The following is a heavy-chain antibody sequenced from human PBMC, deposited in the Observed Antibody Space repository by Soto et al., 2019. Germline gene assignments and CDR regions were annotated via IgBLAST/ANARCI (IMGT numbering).Heavy chain of an antibody. Sequence: QVQLVESGGGVVQPGGSLRLSCAGPGFTFSSYGMDWVRQAPGKGLEWVAVISYDGSNKYYVDSVKGRFTISRDNSKNTLYLQMNSLRAEDTAVYYCAKDRMGAGIRGYFDYWGQGMLVTVSS. J-gene: IGHJ4*02. V-gene: IGHV3-30*18. CDR3: AKDRMGAGIRGYFDY. CDR2: ISYDGSNK. CDR1: GFTFSSYG. D-gene: IGHD3-10*01.